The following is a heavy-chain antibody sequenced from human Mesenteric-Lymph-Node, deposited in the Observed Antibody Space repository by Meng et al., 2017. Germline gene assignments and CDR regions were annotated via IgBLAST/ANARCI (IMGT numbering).Heavy chain of an antibody. Sequence: GGSLRLSCKGSGYSFTSYWIGWVRQAPGKGLEWVSAISGSGGSTYYADSVKGRFTISRDNAKNSLYLQMNSLRAEDTAVYYCASIFNTRSYYFDYWGQGTLVTVSS. J-gene: IGHJ4*02. CDR2: ISGSGGST. CDR1: GYSFTSYW. V-gene: IGHV3-23*01. D-gene: IGHD3-3*02. CDR3: ASIFNTRSYYFDY.